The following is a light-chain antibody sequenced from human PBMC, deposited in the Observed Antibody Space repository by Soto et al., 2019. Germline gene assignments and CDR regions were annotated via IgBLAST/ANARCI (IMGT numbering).Light chain of an antibody. Sequence: SYELTQPPSVSVAPGQTARITCGGNSVGSKSVHWFQQKAGQAPVVVVYDDRDRPSGIPDRFSGSNSGNTATLTISRVEAGDEADYYCQVWDSSSVHWVFGGRTKLTVL. V-gene: IGLV3-21*02. CDR3: QVWDSSSVHWV. CDR2: DDR. CDR1: SVGSKS. J-gene: IGLJ3*02.